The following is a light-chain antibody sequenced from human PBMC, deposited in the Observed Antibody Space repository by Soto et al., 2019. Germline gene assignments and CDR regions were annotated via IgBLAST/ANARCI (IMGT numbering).Light chain of an antibody. CDR1: WSDIGTNQ. V-gene: IGLV1-51*01. J-gene: IGLJ3*02. CDR2: DSD. Sequence: QSLLTQPPSMSAAPGQKVTIPCSGSWSDIGTNQVSWYQQVPGTAPQLLIYDSDARLAGIPDRFSASKSGSSATLVIADLQPADEADYFCETWDNTLSSGVFGGGTKLTVL. CDR3: ETWDNTLSSGV.